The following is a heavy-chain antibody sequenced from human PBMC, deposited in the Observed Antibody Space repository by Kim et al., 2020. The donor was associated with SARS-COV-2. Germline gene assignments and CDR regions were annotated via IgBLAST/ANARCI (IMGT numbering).Heavy chain of an antibody. J-gene: IGHJ4*02. V-gene: IGHV4-34*01. CDR3: ARGFPGGGDY. CDR1: GGSFSGYY. D-gene: IGHD3-16*01. Sequence: SETLSLTCAVYGGSFSGYYWSWIRKPPGKGLEWIGEINHSGSTNYNPSLKSRVTISVDTSKNQFSLKLSSVTAADTAVYYCARGFPGGGDYWGQGTLVTVSS. CDR2: INHSGST.